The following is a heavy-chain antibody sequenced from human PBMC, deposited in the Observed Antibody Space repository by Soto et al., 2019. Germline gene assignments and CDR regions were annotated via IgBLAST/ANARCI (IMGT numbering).Heavy chain of an antibody. Sequence: GGSLRLSCAASGFTFSSYWMHWVRQAPGKGLVWVSRINSDGSSTSYADSVKGRFTISRDNAKNTLYLQMNSLRAEDTAVYYCARYSNYRYHSYYYGMDVWGQGTTVTVSS. J-gene: IGHJ6*02. CDR2: INSDGSST. D-gene: IGHD4-4*01. V-gene: IGHV3-74*01. CDR1: GFTFSSYW. CDR3: ARYSNYRYHSYYYGMDV.